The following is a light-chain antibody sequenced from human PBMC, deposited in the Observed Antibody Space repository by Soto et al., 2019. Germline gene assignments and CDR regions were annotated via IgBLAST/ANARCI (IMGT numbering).Light chain of an antibody. J-gene: IGKJ2*01. CDR2: EAS. CDR3: QQYDSDSST. CDR1: QSINNW. Sequence: DIQMTQSPSTLSAPVADRVTITCRVSQSINNWLAWYQQKPGKAPKLLIYEASSLLSGVPSRFSGSGSETESTLIISGLQPDDFTDSYCQQYDSDSSTFGQGTKL. V-gene: IGKV1-5*03.